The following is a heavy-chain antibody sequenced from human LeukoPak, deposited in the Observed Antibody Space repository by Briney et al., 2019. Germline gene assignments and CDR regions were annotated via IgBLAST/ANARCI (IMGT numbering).Heavy chain of an antibody. CDR1: GFTFSSYW. J-gene: IGHJ4*02. CDR3: AREHSSGWYSRGGYFDY. D-gene: IGHD6-19*01. Sequence: PGGSLRLSCAASGFTFSSYWMHWVRQAPGKGLVWVSRINSDGSSTSYADSVKGRFTISRDNAKNTLYLQMNSLRAEDTAVYYCAREHSSGWYSRGGYFDYWGQGTLVTVSS. CDR2: INSDGSST. V-gene: IGHV3-74*01.